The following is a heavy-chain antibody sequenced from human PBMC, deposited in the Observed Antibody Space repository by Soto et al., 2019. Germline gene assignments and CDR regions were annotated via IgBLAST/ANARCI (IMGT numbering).Heavy chain of an antibody. CDR3: ARGGDYYDSSGYYWFDP. CDR1: GYTFTSYY. Sequence: ASVKVSCKASGYTFTSYYMHWVRQAPGQGLEWMGIINPSGGSTSYAQKFQGRVTMTRDTSTSTVYMELSSLRSEDTAVHYCARGGDYYDSSGYYWFDPWGQGTLVTVSS. J-gene: IGHJ5*02. D-gene: IGHD3-22*01. CDR2: INPSGGST. V-gene: IGHV1-46*01.